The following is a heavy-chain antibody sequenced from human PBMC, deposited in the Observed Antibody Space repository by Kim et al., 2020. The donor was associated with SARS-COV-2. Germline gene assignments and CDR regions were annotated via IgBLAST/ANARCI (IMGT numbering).Heavy chain of an antibody. D-gene: IGHD6-19*01. V-gene: IGHV3-23*01. J-gene: IGHJ6*02. Sequence: GGSLRLSCAASGFTFSSYAMSWVRQAPGKGLEWVSAISGSGGSTYYADSVKGRFTISRDNSKNTLYLQMNSLRAEDTAVYYCAKDRDGSGWPYCYYYGMGVWGQGTTVTVSS. CDR3: AKDRDGSGWPYCYYYGMGV. CDR2: ISGSGGST. CDR1: GFTFSSYA.